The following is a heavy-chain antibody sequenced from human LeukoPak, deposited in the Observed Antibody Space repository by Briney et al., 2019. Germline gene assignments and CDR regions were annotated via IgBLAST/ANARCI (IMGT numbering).Heavy chain of an antibody. CDR2: IYTSGST. J-gene: IGHJ5*02. CDR1: GGSISSYY. CDR3: ARDPGIQLWSHAWFDP. D-gene: IGHD5-18*01. V-gene: IGHV4-4*07. Sequence: SETLSLTCTVSGGSISSYYWSWVRQPAGKGLEWVGRIYTSGSTNYNPSLKSRVTMSVDTSKNQFSLKLSSVTAADTAVYYCARDPGIQLWSHAWFDPWGQGTLVTVSS.